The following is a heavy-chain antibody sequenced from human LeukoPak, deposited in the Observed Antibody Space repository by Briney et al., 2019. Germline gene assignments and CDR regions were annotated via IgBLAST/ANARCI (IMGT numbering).Heavy chain of an antibody. J-gene: IGHJ4*02. CDR2: FYHGGSS. CDR1: GYSISSGFY. V-gene: IGHV4-38-2*02. D-gene: IGHD6-6*01. Sequence: PSETLSLTCTVSGYSISSGFYWGWIRQPPGKGLEWIGNFYHGGSSYYNPSLKSRVTISVDTSKNQFSLNLYSVTAADTAVYYCARRVGSSDCFDYWGQGTLVTVSS. CDR3: ARRVGSSDCFDY.